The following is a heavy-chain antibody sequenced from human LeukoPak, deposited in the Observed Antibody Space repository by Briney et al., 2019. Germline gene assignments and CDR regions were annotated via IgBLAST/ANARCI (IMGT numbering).Heavy chain of an antibody. J-gene: IGHJ4*02. CDR2: IYSDGTP. V-gene: IGHV3-53*01. CDR3: ARAIQSHLLKGYFDY. CDR1: GLTVSSNY. Sequence: GGSLRLSCAPFGLTVSSNYMSWVRQAPGKGLEWVSTIYSDGTPYYADSLKGRFTISRDNSKNTLYLRMNSLRAEDTAIYYCARAIQSHLLKGYFDYGGQGALVTVSS. D-gene: IGHD2-2*01.